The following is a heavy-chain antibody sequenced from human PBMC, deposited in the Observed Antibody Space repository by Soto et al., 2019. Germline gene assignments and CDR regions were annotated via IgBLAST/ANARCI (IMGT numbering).Heavy chain of an antibody. Sequence: SVKVSCKASGGTFSSYAISWVRQAPGQGLEWMGGIIPIFGTANYAQKLQGRVTMTRDTSTSTVYMELSSLRSEDTAVYYCARDLAYCSGGSCYSARFDYWGQGTLVTVSS. CDR3: ARDLAYCSGGSCYSARFDY. CDR2: IIPIFGTA. V-gene: IGHV1-69*05. CDR1: GGTFSSYA. J-gene: IGHJ4*02. D-gene: IGHD2-15*01.